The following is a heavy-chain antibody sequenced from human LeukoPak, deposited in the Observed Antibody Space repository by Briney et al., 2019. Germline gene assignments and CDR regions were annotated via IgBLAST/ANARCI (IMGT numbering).Heavy chain of an antibody. CDR1: GYTLTELS. J-gene: IGHJ4*02. CDR3: ATNRVYSYGYYLDY. Sequence: SVKVSCKLSGYTLTELSMHWVRQAPGKGLEWMGGFDPEDGETIYAQKFQGRVTMTEDTSTDTAYMELSSLTSEDTAVYYCATNRVYSYGYYLDYWGQGTLVTVSS. V-gene: IGHV1-24*01. CDR2: FDPEDGET. D-gene: IGHD5-18*01.